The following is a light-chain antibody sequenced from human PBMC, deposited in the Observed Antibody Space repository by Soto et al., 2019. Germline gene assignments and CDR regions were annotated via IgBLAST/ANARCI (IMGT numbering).Light chain of an antibody. Sequence: EIVLTQSPGTLSLSPGERATLSCRASQSVSSSYLAWYQQKPGQAPRLLIYGASSRATDIPDRFSGSGSGTDFTLTISRREPEDFAVYYCQQYGSSPLVTFGQGTRLEIK. J-gene: IGKJ5*01. V-gene: IGKV3-20*01. CDR2: GAS. CDR1: QSVSSSY. CDR3: QQYGSSPLVT.